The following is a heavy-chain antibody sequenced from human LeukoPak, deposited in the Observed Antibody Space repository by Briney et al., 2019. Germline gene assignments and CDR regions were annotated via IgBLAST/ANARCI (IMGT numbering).Heavy chain of an antibody. CDR1: GGSISSFY. J-gene: IGHJ6*03. CDR2: ISDSGST. D-gene: IGHD3-16*01. V-gene: IGHV4-59*01. Sequence: SETLSLTCTVSGGSISSFYWSWIRQPPGKGLEWIGYISDSGSTNYNPSLKSRVTISVDTSKNKFSLKLSSVTAADTAVYYCARETSQKGAHYMDVWGKGTTVTIPS. CDR3: ARETSQKGAHYMDV.